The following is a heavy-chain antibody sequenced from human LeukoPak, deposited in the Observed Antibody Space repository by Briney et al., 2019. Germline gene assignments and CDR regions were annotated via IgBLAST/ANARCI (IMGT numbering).Heavy chain of an antibody. Sequence: GESPKIFRWSSGYSLNNYWHGWGRQMPGKGLEWMGIIYPGDSDTRYSPSFQGQVTLSADKSIGHAYLQWSSLKASDTAMYHCARIQGGNDSEFDPWGQGTLVTVSS. CDR1: GYSLNNYW. V-gene: IGHV5-51*01. J-gene: IGHJ5*02. D-gene: IGHD3-22*01. CDR2: IYPGDSDT. CDR3: ARIQGGNDSEFDP.